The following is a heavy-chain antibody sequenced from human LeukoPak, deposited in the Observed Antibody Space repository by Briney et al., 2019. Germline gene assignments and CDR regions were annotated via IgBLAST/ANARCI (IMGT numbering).Heavy chain of an antibody. D-gene: IGHD4-23*01. Sequence: GSSVKVSYKGSRYTLTELSIHWVRQAPGKEGDWMGGFNPEDGETKYEHKLQGRGPMTEGPSTDTDYMEPSILRPEEPGVVFCGTGGGGPHLNWFDPWGQGTLVTVSS. J-gene: IGHJ5*02. CDR3: GTGGGGPHLNWFDP. V-gene: IGHV1-24*01. CDR2: FNPEDGET. CDR1: RYTLTELS.